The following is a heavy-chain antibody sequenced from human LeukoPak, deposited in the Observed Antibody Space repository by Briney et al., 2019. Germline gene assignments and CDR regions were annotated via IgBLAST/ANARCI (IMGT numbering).Heavy chain of an antibody. CDR2: ISYDGSNK. Sequence: PGGSLRLSCAASGFTFSSYAMHWVRQAPGKGLEWVAGISYDGSNKYYADSVKGRFTISRDNSKNTLYLQMNSLRAEDTAVYYCARDGFPYYYDSSGYSPHYWGQGTLVTVSS. J-gene: IGHJ4*02. V-gene: IGHV3-30-3*01. CDR1: GFTFSSYA. D-gene: IGHD3-22*01. CDR3: ARDGFPYYYDSSGYSPHY.